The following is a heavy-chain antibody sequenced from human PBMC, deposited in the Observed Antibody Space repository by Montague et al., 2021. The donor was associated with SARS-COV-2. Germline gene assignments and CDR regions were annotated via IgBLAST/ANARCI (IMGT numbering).Heavy chain of an antibody. J-gene: IGHJ4*02. V-gene: IGHV4-59*13. D-gene: IGHD4-17*01. Sequence: SETLSLTCTVSGGSISSYYWSWIRQPPGKGLEWIGYIYYSGSTNYNLSLKSRVTISVDTSKNQFSLRLSSVTAADTAVYYCAREPDYGDYFDYWGQGTLVTVSS. CDR3: AREPDYGDYFDY. CDR1: GGSISSYY. CDR2: IYYSGST.